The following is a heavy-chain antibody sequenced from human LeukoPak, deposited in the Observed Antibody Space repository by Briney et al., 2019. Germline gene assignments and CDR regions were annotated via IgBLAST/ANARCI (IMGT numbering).Heavy chain of an antibody. CDR2: ISYDGSNK. CDR1: GFSFSSYG. D-gene: IGHD3-22*01. Sequence: GGSLRLSCAASGFSFSSYGIHWVRQAPGKGLEWVAVISYDGSNKYYADSVNGRFTISRDNSKNTLYLQMNSLRAEDTAVYYCAKDRSTYYYDSSGYYPDAFDIWGQGTMVTVSS. V-gene: IGHV3-30*18. J-gene: IGHJ3*02. CDR3: AKDRSTYYYDSSGYYPDAFDI.